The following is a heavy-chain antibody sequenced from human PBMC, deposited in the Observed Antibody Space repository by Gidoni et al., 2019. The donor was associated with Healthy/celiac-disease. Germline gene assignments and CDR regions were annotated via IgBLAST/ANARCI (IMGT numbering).Heavy chain of an antibody. CDR3: ARAKGSGYYYYYGMDV. CDR2: ISSSSSYI. D-gene: IGHD3-3*01. Sequence: EVQLVESGGGLVKPGGSLRLSCAASGFTFRSYSMNWVRQAPGKGLEWVSSISSSSSYIYYADSVKGRFTISRDNAKNSLYLQMNSLRAEDTAVYYCARAKGSGYYYYYGMDVWGQGTTVTVSS. V-gene: IGHV3-21*01. J-gene: IGHJ6*02. CDR1: GFTFRSYS.